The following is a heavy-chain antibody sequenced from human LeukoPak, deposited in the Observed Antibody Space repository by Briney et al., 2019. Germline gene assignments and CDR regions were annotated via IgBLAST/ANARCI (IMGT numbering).Heavy chain of an antibody. CDR3: AKEYYDFWSGYYAPGYFDY. J-gene: IGHJ4*02. CDR2: ISGSGGST. CDR1: GSTFSSYA. D-gene: IGHD3-3*01. V-gene: IGHV3-23*01. Sequence: PGGSLRLSCAASGSTFSSYAMSWVRQAPGKGLEWVSAISGSGGSTYYADSVKGRFTISRDNSKNTLYLQMNSLRAEDTAVYYCAKEYYDFWSGYYAPGYFDYWGQGTLVTVSS.